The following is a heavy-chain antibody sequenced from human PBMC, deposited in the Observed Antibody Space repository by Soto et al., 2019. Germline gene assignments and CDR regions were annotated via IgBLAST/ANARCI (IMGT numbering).Heavy chain of an antibody. Sequence: SETLSLTCTVSGGSISSSSHYWGWIRQPPGKGLEWIASIHHSGTTYYNPSLKSRVTISVDTSKNQFSLKLSSVTAADTAVYYCARGGYDFWSGYWYFDLWGRGTVVTVSS. CDR2: IHHSGTT. CDR1: GGSISSSSHY. V-gene: IGHV4-39*07. CDR3: ARGGYDFWSGYWYFDL. D-gene: IGHD3-3*01. J-gene: IGHJ2*01.